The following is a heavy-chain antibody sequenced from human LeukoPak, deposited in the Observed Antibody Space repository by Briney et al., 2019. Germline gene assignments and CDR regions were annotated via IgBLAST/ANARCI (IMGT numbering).Heavy chain of an antibody. V-gene: IGHV4-34*01. D-gene: IGHD5-12*01. CDR3: ARGSPIVATNGYFNY. Sequence: SETLSLTCAVYGGSFSSYYWSWIRQPPGKGLEWIGEIIHSGITTYNPSLTSRVTISVDTSRSQFSLKLGSVTAADTAVYYCARGSPIVATNGYFNYWGQGTLVTVSS. J-gene: IGHJ4*02. CDR1: GGSFSSYY. CDR2: IIHSGIT.